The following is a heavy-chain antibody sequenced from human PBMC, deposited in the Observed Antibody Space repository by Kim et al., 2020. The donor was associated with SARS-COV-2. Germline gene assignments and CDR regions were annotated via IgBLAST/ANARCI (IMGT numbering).Heavy chain of an antibody. J-gene: IGHJ4*02. CDR2: IYPPDSQT. CDR1: GYTFSNSW. V-gene: IGHV5-51*01. Sequence: GESLNISCQTSGYTFSNSWIAWVRQMPGKGLECMGIIYPPDSQTRYSPSFQGQVTMSVDRSISTAFLQWSSLKASDTAMYYCARQGCTTTSCHTIDYWGQGTLVTVSS. CDR3: ARQGCTTTSCHTIDY. D-gene: IGHD2-2*02.